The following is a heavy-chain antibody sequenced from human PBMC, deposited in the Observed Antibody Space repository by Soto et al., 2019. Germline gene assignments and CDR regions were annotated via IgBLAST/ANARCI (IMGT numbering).Heavy chain of an antibody. D-gene: IGHD6-13*01. Sequence: SGKVSCKASGGTFSSYAISWLRQAPGQGLEWVGGIIPILGTANYAQKFQGRVTITADESTSTAYMELSSMRSEDTAVYYCARGRRIAAAGPLNWFDPWGQGTLVTVSS. J-gene: IGHJ5*02. CDR3: ARGRRIAAAGPLNWFDP. V-gene: IGHV1-69*13. CDR1: GGTFSSYA. CDR2: IIPILGTA.